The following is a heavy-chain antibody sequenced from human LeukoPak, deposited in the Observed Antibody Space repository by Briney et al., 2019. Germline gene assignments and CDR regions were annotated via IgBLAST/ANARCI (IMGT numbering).Heavy chain of an antibody. CDR3: AKDNRAVAGTGGFDY. V-gene: IGHV3-9*03. J-gene: IGHJ4*02. Sequence: PGGSLRVSCAASGFTFDDYAMHWVRQAPGKGLEWVSGISRNSGSIGYADSVKGRFTISRDNAKNSLYLQMNSLRAEDMALYYCAKDNRAVAGTGGFDYWGQGTLVTVSS. CDR2: ISRNSGSI. D-gene: IGHD6-19*01. CDR1: GFTFDDYA.